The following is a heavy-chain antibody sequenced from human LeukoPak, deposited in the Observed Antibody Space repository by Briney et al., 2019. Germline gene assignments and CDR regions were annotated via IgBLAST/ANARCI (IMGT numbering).Heavy chain of an antibody. CDR2: IWYDGSNK. J-gene: IGHJ4*02. Sequence: GGSLRLSCAASGFTFSSYGMHWVRQAPGKGLEWVAVIWYDGSNKYYADSVKGRFTISRDNSKNTLYLQMNSLRAEDTAVYYCANLNAPYWGNLDYWGQGTLVTVSS. V-gene: IGHV3-33*06. CDR3: ANLNAPYWGNLDY. D-gene: IGHD3-16*01. CDR1: GFTFSSYG.